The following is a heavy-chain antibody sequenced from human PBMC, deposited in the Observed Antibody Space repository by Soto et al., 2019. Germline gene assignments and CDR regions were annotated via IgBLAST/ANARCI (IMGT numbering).Heavy chain of an antibody. J-gene: IGHJ6*02. D-gene: IGHD3-22*01. CDR3: ARRGYYDSSGLYYYYYGMDV. CDR1: GGSISSSNW. Sequence: QVQLQESGPGLVKPSGTLSLTCAVSGGSISSSNWWSWVRQPPGKGLVWIGEIYHSGSTNYNPSLKSRVTISVDKSKNQFSLKLSSVTAADTAVYYCARRGYYDSSGLYYYYYGMDVWGQGTTVTVSS. V-gene: IGHV4-4*02. CDR2: IYHSGST.